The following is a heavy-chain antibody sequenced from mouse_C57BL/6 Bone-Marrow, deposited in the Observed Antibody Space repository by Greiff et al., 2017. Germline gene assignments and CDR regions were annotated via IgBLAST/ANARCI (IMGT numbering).Heavy chain of an antibody. Sequence: VQLQQSGPELVKPGASVKISCKASGYSFTGYYMNWVKQSPEKSLEWIGEINPSTGGTTYNQKFKAKATLTVDKSSSTAYMQLKSLTSEDSAVYYCARYGNYMLAYWGQGTPVTVSA. CDR1: GYSFTGYY. CDR2: INPSTGGT. D-gene: IGHD2-1*01. V-gene: IGHV1-42*01. J-gene: IGHJ3*01. CDR3: ARYGNYMLAY.